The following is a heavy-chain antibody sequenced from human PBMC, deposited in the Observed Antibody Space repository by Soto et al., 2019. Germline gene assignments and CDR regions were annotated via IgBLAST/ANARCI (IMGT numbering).Heavy chain of an antibody. CDR1: GYPFTGYY. Sequence: VXSVKVSCTASGYPFTGYYMHWVRQAPGQGLEWMGWINPNSGGTNYAQKFQGRVTMTRDTSISTAYMELSRLRSDDTAVYYCARPMTTVTTGIYYYGMDVCGQRTTVTVSS. D-gene: IGHD4-17*01. CDR3: ARPMTTVTTGIYYYGMDV. J-gene: IGHJ6*02. CDR2: INPNSGGT. V-gene: IGHV1-2*02.